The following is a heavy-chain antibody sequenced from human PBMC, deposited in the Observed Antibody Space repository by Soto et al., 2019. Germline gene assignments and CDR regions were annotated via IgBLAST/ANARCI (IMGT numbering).Heavy chain of an antibody. J-gene: IGHJ5*02. D-gene: IGHD3-3*01. CDR1: GCTFSSYA. CDR3: AKDGVRLPGNFNWFDP. CDR2: ISGSGGST. V-gene: IGHV3-23*01. Sequence: GGSLRLSCAASGCTFSSYAMSWGRQAPGKGLKWVSAISGSGGSTYYDDSVKGRFTISRDNSKNTLYLQMNSLRAEDTAVYYCAKDGVRLPGNFNWFDPWGQGTLVTVSS.